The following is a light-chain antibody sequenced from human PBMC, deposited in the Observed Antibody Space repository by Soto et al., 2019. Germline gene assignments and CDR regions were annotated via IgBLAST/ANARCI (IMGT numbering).Light chain of an antibody. V-gene: IGLV2-14*03. J-gene: IGLJ2*01. CDR3: SSYTSSISTI. CDR2: DVS. CDR1: SSDVGGYKY. Sequence: QSALTQPASVSGSPGQSITISCTGTSSDVGGYKYVSWYQQHSGKAPKLMLYDVSNRPSGVSNRFSGSKSGNTASLTISGLQAEDEADYYCSSYTSSISTIFGGGTKVTVL.